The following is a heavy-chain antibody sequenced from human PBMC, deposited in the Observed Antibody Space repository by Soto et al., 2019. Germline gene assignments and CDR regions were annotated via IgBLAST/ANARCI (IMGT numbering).Heavy chain of an antibody. CDR3: ARDLWGYCGTDCYPLDV. D-gene: IGHD2-21*02. CDR1: GGSISSGGYY. Sequence: SETLSLTCTVSGGSISSGGYYWSWIRQPPGKGLEWIGYIYNTGSTVYNPSFKSRVTISVDTSKNQFSLKLNSVTAADTAVYYCARDLWGYCGTDCYPLDVWGQGTTVTVSS. CDR2: IYNTGST. V-gene: IGHV4-61*08. J-gene: IGHJ6*02.